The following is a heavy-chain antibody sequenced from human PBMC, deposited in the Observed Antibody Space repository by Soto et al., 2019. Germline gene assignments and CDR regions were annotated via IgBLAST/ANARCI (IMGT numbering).Heavy chain of an antibody. CDR2: INAGNGNT. J-gene: IGHJ5*02. D-gene: IGHD3-10*01. CDR3: ARDRITMVRGGGNWFDP. V-gene: IGHV1-3*01. CDR1: GYTFNSYA. Sequence: GASVKVSCTASGYTFNSYAMHWVRQAPGQRLEWMGWINAGNGNTKYSQKFQGRVTITRDTSASTAYMELSSLRSEDTAVYYCARDRITMVRGGGNWFDPWGQGTLVTVSS.